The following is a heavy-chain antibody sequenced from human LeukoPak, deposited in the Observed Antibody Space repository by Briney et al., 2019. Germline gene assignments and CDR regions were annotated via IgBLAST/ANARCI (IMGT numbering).Heavy chain of an antibody. CDR2: IYYSGST. V-gene: IGHV4-31*03. CDR1: GGSISSGGYY. D-gene: IGHD3-10*01. CDR3: ARGYGSGGSRLRTWFDP. Sequence: PSETLSFTCTVSGGSISSGGYYWSWIRQHPGKGLEWIGYIYYSGSTYYNPSLKSRVTISVDTSKNQFSLKLSSVTAADTAVYYCARGYGSGGSRLRTWFDPWGQGTLVTVSS. J-gene: IGHJ5*02.